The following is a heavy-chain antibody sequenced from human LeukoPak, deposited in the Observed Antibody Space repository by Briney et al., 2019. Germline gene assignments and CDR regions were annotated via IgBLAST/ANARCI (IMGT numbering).Heavy chain of an antibody. D-gene: IGHD3-3*01. V-gene: IGHV1-8*01. CDR2: MNPNSGNT. CDR1: GYTFTSYD. Sequence: ASVKVSCKASGYTFTSYDINWVRQATGQGLEWMGWMNPNSGNTGYAQKFQGRVTMTRNTSISTAYMELSSLRSEDTAVYYCARAHKITIFGVVILAAAGYYFDYWGQGTLVTVSS. J-gene: IGHJ4*02. CDR3: ARAHKITIFGVVILAAAGYYFDY.